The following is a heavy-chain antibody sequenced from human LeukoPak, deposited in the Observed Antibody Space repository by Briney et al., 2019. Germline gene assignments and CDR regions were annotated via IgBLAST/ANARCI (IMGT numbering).Heavy chain of an antibody. V-gene: IGHV3-21*01. J-gene: IGHJ4*02. CDR3: ARGREYYYDSSGYEYYFDY. Sequence: PGGSLILSCAASGFTFSSYSMNWVRQAPGKGLEWVSSISSSSSYIYYADSVKGRFTISRDNAKNSLYLQMNSLRAEDTAVYYCARGREYYYDSSGYEYYFDYWGQGTLVTVSS. D-gene: IGHD3-22*01. CDR1: GFTFSSYS. CDR2: ISSSSSYI.